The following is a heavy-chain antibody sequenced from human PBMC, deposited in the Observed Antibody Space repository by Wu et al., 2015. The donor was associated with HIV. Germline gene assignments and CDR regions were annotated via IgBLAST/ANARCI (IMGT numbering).Heavy chain of an antibody. J-gene: IGHJ4*02. Sequence: QVQLVQSGAEVKKPGSSVKVSCEASGGTFSNYAINWVRQAPGQGLEWMGDIIPAYGTTNYAQRFQGRVTISADESTTTAYMEVRRLRSDDTAVYYCAREIQLLYQWGQGTLVTVSS. CDR2: IIPAYGTT. D-gene: IGHD3-10*01. CDR3: AREIQLLYQ. CDR1: GGTFSNYA. V-gene: IGHV1-69*12.